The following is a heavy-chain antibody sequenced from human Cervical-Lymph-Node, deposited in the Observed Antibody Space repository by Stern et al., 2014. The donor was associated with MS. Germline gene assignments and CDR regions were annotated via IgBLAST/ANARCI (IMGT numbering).Heavy chain of an antibody. CDR2: ISDDGSNK. CDR1: RFTFDNYG. Sequence: QVQLVQSGGGVVQPGTSLRLSCEASRFTFDNYGMHWVRQAPGKGLEWVSLISDDGSNKNYADSVKGRFSNSRDNSNNTLFLQMNSLRPEDTAVYYCAKHRGENCNYAFWFDPWGQGTLVTVSS. V-gene: IGHV3-30*18. CDR3: AKHRGENCNYAFWFDP. J-gene: IGHJ5*02. D-gene: IGHD3-3*01.